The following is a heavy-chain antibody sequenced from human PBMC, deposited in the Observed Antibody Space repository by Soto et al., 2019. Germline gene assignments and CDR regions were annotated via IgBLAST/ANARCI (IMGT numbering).Heavy chain of an antibody. V-gene: IGHV4-61*01. CDR3: ARDGHGMDV. CDR1: GGSVSAGSYD. CDR2: MFFTGSA. J-gene: IGHJ6*02. Sequence: PSETLSLTCTVSGGSVSAGSYDWRWIRQPPGKGLGWIGKMFFTGSAHYNPSLRNRVTMSVDTSRDQFSLTLTSVTAADTAVYYCARDGHGMDVWGQGTTVTVSS.